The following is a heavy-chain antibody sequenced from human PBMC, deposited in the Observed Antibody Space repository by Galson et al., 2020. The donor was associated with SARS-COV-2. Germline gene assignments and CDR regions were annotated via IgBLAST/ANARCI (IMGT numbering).Heavy chain of an antibody. CDR1: GYTFSSYD. J-gene: IGHJ5*02. V-gene: IGHV1-8*01. D-gene: IGHD1-1*01. CDR3: ARVGGNDGWNWFDP. Sequence: ASVKVSCKASGYTFSSYDINWVRQATGQGLEWMGWMNPNSGNTGYAQKFQGRVTMTRNTSISTAYMELSSLRSEDTAVYYCARVGGNDGWNWFDPWGQGTLVTVSS. CDR2: MNPNSGNT.